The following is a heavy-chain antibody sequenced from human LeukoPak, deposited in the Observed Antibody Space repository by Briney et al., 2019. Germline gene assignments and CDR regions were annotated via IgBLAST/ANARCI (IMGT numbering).Heavy chain of an antibody. J-gene: IGHJ5*02. D-gene: IGHD1-14*01. CDR1: GFTFSYYG. CDR2: ISISSSTI. V-gene: IGHV3-48*04. CDR3: AREEMGGTTRSGALT. Sequence: GGSLRLSCAASGFTFSYYGMNWVRQAPGKGLEWVSYISISSSTIYYADSVKGRFTISRDNAKNSLYLQMNSLSAEDTAMYYCAREEMGGTTRSGALTWGQGTLVTVSS.